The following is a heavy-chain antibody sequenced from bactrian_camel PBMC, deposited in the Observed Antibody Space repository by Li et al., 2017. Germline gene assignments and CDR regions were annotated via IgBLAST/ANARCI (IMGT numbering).Heavy chain of an antibody. D-gene: IGHD1*01. CDR3: AVAARCFHAKFSVREYNY. CDR1: GSTYPFSAHY. CDR2: IEPDGTT. Sequence: VQLVESGGGSVQAGGSLKLSCVATGSTYPFSAHYLGWFRQAPGQEREGVAAIEPDGTTSVSDFVKGRFTISKDKAANTLYLQMNSLKVEDTAEYYCAVAARCFHAKFSVREYNYWGQGTQVTVS. V-gene: IGHV3S53*01. J-gene: IGHJ4*01.